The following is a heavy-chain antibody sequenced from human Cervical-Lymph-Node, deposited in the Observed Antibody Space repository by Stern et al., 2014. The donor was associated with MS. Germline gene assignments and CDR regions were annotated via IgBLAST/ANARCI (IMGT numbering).Heavy chain of an antibody. CDR1: GYTFSVYN. Sequence: VHLVESGAEVKKPGASLKVSCKASGYTFSVYNIHWVRQAPGQGLEWMGRITPNSGGPNYAQKFQDRVTMTRDTSISIVYMELTRLGSDDTAVYYCARGASDYWGQGTLVTVSS. CDR3: ARGASDY. J-gene: IGHJ4*02. D-gene: IGHD3-16*01. CDR2: ITPNSGGP. V-gene: IGHV1-2*06.